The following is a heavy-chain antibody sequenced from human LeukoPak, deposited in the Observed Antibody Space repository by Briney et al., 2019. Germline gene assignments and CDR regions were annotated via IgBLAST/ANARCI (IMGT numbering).Heavy chain of an antibody. CDR2: IYSSGST. J-gene: IGHJ4*02. CDR3: AKSGGYGLIDY. Sequence: ASETLSLTCTVSGAPVSGSPYYWGWIRQPPGKGLEWIGSIYSSGSTYYNASLQSRVTISIETSKNQISLRLNSVTAADTAIYYCAKSGGYGLIDYWGQGTLVTVSS. V-gene: IGHV4-39*01. D-gene: IGHD1-26*01. CDR1: GAPVSGSPYY.